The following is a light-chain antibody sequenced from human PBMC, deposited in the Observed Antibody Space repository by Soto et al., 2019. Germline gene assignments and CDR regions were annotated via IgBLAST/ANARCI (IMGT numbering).Light chain of an antibody. CDR1: HNVNRF. Sequence: DIQMTQSPSSLSASVGDRVTITCRASHNVNRFLHWYQQRPGKAPKLLIYATSTLQSGVPSRFTGSGSGTEFTLTISSLQPEDFGTYFCQQSYFSQFSFGPGTKVDIK. J-gene: IGKJ3*01. V-gene: IGKV1-39*01. CDR3: QQSYFSQFS. CDR2: ATS.